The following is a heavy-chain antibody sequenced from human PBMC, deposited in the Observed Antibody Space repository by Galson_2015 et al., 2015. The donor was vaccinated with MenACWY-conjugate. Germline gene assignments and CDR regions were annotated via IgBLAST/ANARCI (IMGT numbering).Heavy chain of an antibody. J-gene: IGHJ4*02. CDR2: ITTDVTNT. CDR1: GFTFSSYW. D-gene: IGHD3-10*01. CDR3: ARDYGSGTPLDY. Sequence: SLRLSCAATGFTFSSYWIHWVRQAPGKGLVWVSRITTDVTNTAYADSVKDRFTLSRDNAKNTVYLQMNSLRAEDTAVYYCARDYGSGTPLDYWGQGTLVTVSS. V-gene: IGHV3-74*03.